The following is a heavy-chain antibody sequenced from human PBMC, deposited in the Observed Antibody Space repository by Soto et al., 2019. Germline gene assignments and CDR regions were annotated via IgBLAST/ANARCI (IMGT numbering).Heavy chain of an antibody. Sequence: GGSLRLFCSPSGLTFSTYAMNWVRQAPGKGLEGGSALSGSGGTTYYADSVRGRFTVSRDNSKNTLFLQMSSLRAEDTALYYCAKEGPENSDFWSGYPIQHDYRGQATLV. J-gene: IGHJ4*02. CDR3: AKEGPENSDFWSGYPIQHDY. CDR2: LSGSGGTT. D-gene: IGHD3-3*01. CDR1: GLTFSTYA. V-gene: IGHV3-23*01.